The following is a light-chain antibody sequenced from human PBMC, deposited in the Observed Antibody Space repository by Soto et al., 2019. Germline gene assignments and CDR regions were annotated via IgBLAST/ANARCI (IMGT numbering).Light chain of an antibody. CDR2: EVS. CDR1: SSDVGGYNY. CDR3: SSYKSSSTSYV. V-gene: IGLV2-14*01. J-gene: IGLJ1*01. Sequence: SALTQPASVSGSPGQSITISCTGTSSDVGGYNYVSWYQQHPGKAPKLMIYEVSNRPSGVSNRFSGSKSGNTASLTISGLQDEDESDYFCSSYKSSSTSYVFGRGKKVTVL.